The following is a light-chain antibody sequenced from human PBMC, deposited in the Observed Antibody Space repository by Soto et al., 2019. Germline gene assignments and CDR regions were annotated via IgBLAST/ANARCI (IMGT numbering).Light chain of an antibody. CDR2: DVN. V-gene: IGLV2-14*03. CDR1: SSDVGAYNY. J-gene: IGLJ1*01. CDR3: SSYTTRTPPYG. Sequence: QSALTQPASVSGSPGQSISISCTGTSSDVGAYNYVSWYQQYPGKGPKLIIYDVNNRPSGVSNRFSGSKSGNTASLTISGVPADYQADYFCSSYTTRTPPYGLGTGTKLTVL.